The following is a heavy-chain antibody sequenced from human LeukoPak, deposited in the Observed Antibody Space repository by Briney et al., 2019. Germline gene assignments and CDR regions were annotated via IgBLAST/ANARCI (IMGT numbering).Heavy chain of an antibody. Sequence: SETLSLTCAVYGGSFSGYYWSWIRQPPGRGLEWIGEINHSGSTNYNPSLKSRVTISVDTSKNQFSLKLSSVTAADTAVYYCASLPSTRSYYYGMDVWGQGTTVTVSS. D-gene: IGHD2-2*01. CDR1: GGSFSGYY. CDR2: INHSGST. V-gene: IGHV4-34*01. J-gene: IGHJ6*02. CDR3: ASLPSTRSYYYGMDV.